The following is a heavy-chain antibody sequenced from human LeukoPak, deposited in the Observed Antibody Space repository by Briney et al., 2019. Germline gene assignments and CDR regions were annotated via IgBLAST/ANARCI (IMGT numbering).Heavy chain of an antibody. CDR3: ARDLRYCSSTNCYDPNFDY. V-gene: IGHV3-74*01. J-gene: IGHJ4*02. CDR2: INTDGSST. CDR1: GFAFSSYW. Sequence: PGGSLRLSCAASGFAFSSYWMHWVRQAPGKGLVWVSRINTDGSSTSYADSVKGRFTISRDNAKNTLYLQMNSLRAEDTAVYYCARDLRYCSSTNCYDPNFDYWGQGTLVTVSS. D-gene: IGHD2-2*01.